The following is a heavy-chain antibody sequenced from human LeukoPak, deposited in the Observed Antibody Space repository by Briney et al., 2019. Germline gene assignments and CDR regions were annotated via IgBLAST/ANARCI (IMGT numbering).Heavy chain of an antibody. D-gene: IGHD4-17*01. CDR1: GFTFTNYA. Sequence: GGSLRLSCEASGFTFTNYAMAWIRQAPGKGLEWVSAISGSGGSTYYADSVKGRFTISRDNAKNSLYLQMNSLRAEDTAVYYCARVPSRYDYGDYRGGGGYFDYWGQGTLVTVSS. CDR3: ARVPSRYDYGDYRGGGGYFDY. CDR2: ISGSGGST. V-gene: IGHV3-23*01. J-gene: IGHJ4*02.